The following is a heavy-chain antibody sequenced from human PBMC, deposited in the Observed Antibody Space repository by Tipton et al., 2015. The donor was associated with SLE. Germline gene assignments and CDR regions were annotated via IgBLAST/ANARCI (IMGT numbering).Heavy chain of an antibody. V-gene: IGHV4-39*07. D-gene: IGHD3-3*01. CDR1: GDSLSSNNYY. J-gene: IGHJ4*01. Sequence: TLSLTCSVSGDSLSSNNYYWGWIRQSPAQGLEWIGSIYYSGRTYYNPSLKSRVTISHDTSKDQFSLKVTSVTAADTAVYFCARAFTYDYWSADSGTPSLAYFDYWGHGTLVTVSS. CDR2: IYYSGRT. CDR3: ARAFTYDYWSADSGTPSLAYFDY.